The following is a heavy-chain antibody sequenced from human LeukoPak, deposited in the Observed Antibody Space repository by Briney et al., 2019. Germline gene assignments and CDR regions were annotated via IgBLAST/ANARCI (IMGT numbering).Heavy chain of an antibody. Sequence: SETLSLTCTVSGGSISSSGYYWGWIRQPPGKGLEWIVTIYNSGSTYYNPSLNRRVTISVDTSKNQFSLKLSSVTAADTAVYYCARTGNTAVPPYFDYWGQGALVTASS. J-gene: IGHJ4*02. CDR2: IYNSGST. CDR3: ARTGNTAVPPYFDY. D-gene: IGHD3-10*01. CDR1: GGSISSSGYY. V-gene: IGHV4-39*01.